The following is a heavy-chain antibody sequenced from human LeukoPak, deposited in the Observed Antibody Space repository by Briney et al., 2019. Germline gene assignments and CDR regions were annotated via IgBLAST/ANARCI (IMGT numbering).Heavy chain of an antibody. CDR3: AREAGYGSGSYYNVGVDY. Sequence: PGGSLRLSCAASGFTFSSYEMNWVRQAPGKGLGWVSYISSSGSTIYYADSVKGRFTISRDNAKNSLYLQMNSLRAEDTAVYYCAREAGYGSGSYYNVGVDYWGQGTLVTVSS. J-gene: IGHJ4*02. V-gene: IGHV3-48*03. CDR1: GFTFSSYE. D-gene: IGHD3-10*01. CDR2: ISSSGSTI.